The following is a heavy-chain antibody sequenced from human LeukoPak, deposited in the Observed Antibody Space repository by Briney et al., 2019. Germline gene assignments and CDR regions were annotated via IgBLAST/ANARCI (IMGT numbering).Heavy chain of an antibody. CDR3: AAVLTTGTTQGVDYFDY. CDR1: GFTFTSSA. J-gene: IGHJ4*02. CDR2: IVVGSGNT. V-gene: IGHV1-58*02. Sequence: SVKVSCKASGFTFTSSAMQWVRQARGQRLEWIGWIVVGSGNTNYAQKFQERVTITRDMSTSTAYMELSSLRSEDTAVYYCAAVLTTGTTQGVDYFDYWGQGTLVTVSS. D-gene: IGHD1-1*01.